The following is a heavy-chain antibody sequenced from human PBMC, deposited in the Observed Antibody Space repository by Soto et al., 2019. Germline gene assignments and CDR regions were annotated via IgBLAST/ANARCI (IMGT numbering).Heavy chain of an antibody. J-gene: IGHJ3*02. CDR3: ARNLYGRAFDI. CDR1: AYTVTRYH. CDR2: INAFDDDT. Sequence: QAQLEQSGPEVKRPRASLKVSCKASAYTVTRYHISWVRQAPAQGLEWIGWINAFDDDTNYSQKFQDRRTMTAHRSTDTAYLDLRSLGSYYTAIYYCARNLYGRAFDIWGQGTMVTVSS. V-gene: IGHV1-18*04. D-gene: IGHD2-8*01.